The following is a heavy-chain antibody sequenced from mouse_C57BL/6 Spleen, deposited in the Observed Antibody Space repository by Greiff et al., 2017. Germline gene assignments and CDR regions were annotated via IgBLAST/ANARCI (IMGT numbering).Heavy chain of an antibody. CDR3: AIDYYYGSSYAMDY. Sequence: EVQLVESGGGLVKPGGSLKLSCAASGFTFSSYAMSWVRQTPGKRLEWVATISDGGSYTYYPDNVKGRVTISRDNAKHILYLQMSHMKSEDTAMYYCAIDYYYGSSYAMDYWGQGTSVTVSS. V-gene: IGHV5-4*01. J-gene: IGHJ4*01. D-gene: IGHD1-1*01. CDR1: GFTFSSYA. CDR2: ISDGGSYT.